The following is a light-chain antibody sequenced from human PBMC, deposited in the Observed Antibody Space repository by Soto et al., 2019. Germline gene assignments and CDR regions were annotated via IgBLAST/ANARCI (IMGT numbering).Light chain of an antibody. J-gene: IGKJ2*01. CDR3: LQDYDYPYT. V-gene: IGKV1-39*01. Sequence: DVQVTQSKSSLSASVGDSVTITCRTSQRIGTFLNWYQQRQGRAPNLLIYSASTLQSGVPSRFNAGGSGTDFTLTINDLQPEDVATYFCLQDYDYPYTFGQGTKVDIK. CDR1: QRIGTF. CDR2: SAS.